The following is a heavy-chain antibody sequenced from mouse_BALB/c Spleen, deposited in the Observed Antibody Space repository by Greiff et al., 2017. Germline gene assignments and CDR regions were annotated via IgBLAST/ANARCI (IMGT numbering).Heavy chain of an antibody. CDR1: GFTFNTYA. CDR3: VRHDYDY. D-gene: IGHD2-4*01. Sequence: EVQRVESGGGLVQPKGSLKLSCAASGFTFNTYAMNWVRQAPGKGLEWVARIRSKSNNYATYYADSVKDRFTISRDDSQSMLYLQMNNLKTEDTAMYYCVRHDYDYWGQGTTLTVSS. V-gene: IGHV10-1*02. J-gene: IGHJ2*01. CDR2: IRSKSNNYAT.